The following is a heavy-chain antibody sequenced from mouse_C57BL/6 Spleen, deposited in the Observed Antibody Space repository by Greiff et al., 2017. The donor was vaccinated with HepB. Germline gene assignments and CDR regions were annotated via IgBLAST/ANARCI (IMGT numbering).Heavy chain of an antibody. CDR2: ISYDGSN. V-gene: IGHV3-6*01. CDR3: ARGEVYGNFFFDY. CDR1: GYSITSGYY. D-gene: IGHD2-1*01. Sequence: EVKLQESGPGLVKPSQSLSLTCSVTGYSITSGYYWNWIRQFPGNKLEWMGYISYDGSNNYNPSLKNRISITRDTSKNQFFLKLNSVTTEDTATYYCARGEVYGNFFFDYWGQGTTLTVSS. J-gene: IGHJ2*01.